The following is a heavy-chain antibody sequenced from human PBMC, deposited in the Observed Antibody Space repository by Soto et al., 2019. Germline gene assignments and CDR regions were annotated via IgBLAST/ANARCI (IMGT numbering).Heavy chain of an antibody. V-gene: IGHV3-74*01. CDR1: GFIFSMYW. CDR3: TRGPRPTSIGTGAF. Sequence: GSLRLSCETSGFIFSMYWMHWVRQVPGKGPQWVARITDDGSTTYYAASVEGRFTISRDNAKNALYPQMTSLRADDTAVYYCTRGPRPTSIGTGAFWGQGTLVTVSS. J-gene: IGHJ4*02. CDR2: ITDDGSTT. D-gene: IGHD3-10*01.